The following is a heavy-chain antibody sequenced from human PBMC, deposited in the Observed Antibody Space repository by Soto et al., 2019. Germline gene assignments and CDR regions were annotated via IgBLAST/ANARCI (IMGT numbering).Heavy chain of an antibody. Sequence: GGSLRLSCSASGFTFSSYAMHWVRQAPGKGLEWVAVISYDGSNKYYADSVYGRFTISRDNSKNTLYLQMNSLRAEDTAVYYCARGAVMVRGVIITFFFDYWGQGTLVTVSS. V-gene: IGHV3-30-3*01. CDR2: ISYDGSNK. CDR1: GFTFSSYA. J-gene: IGHJ4*02. D-gene: IGHD3-10*01. CDR3: ARGAVMVRGVIITFFFDY.